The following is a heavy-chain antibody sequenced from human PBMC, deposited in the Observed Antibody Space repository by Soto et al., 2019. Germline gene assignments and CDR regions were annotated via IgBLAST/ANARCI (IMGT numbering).Heavy chain of an antibody. D-gene: IGHD3-3*01. CDR3: ARGVSNYDFWSGYSHYYYYMDV. CDR2: INHSGST. V-gene: IGHV4-34*01. CDR1: GGSFSGYY. J-gene: IGHJ6*03. Sequence: TSETLSLTCAVYGGSFSGYYWSWIRQPPGKGLEWIWEINHSGSTNYNPSLNIRVTISVDTFKSHFSLKLSSVTAADTAIYYCARGVSNYDFWSGYSHYYYYMDVWGKGTTVTVSS.